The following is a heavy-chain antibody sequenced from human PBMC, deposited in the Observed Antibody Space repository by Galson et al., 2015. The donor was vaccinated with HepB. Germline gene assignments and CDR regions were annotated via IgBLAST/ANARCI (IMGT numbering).Heavy chain of an antibody. Sequence: SVKVSCKASGYTFTSYYMHWVRQAPGQGLEWMGIINPSGGSTSYAQKFQGRVTMTRDTSTSTVYMELSSLRSEDTAVYYCARVVNYGDYGHNAFDIWGQGTMVTASS. J-gene: IGHJ3*02. CDR3: ARVVNYGDYGHNAFDI. CDR1: GYTFTSYY. V-gene: IGHV1-46*03. CDR2: INPSGGST. D-gene: IGHD4-17*01.